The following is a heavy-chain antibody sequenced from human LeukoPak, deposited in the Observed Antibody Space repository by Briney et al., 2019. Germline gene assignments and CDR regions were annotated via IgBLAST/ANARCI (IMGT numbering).Heavy chain of an antibody. CDR3: ARDRHWTNDWVFDY. D-gene: IGHD1/OR15-1a*01. Sequence: PSQTLSLTCTVSGGSISSGSYYWSWIRQPAGKGLEWIGRIYTSGSTDYNPSLKSRVTISVHTSKNQFSLKLSSVTAADTAVYYCARDRHWTNDWVFDYWGQGTLVTVSS. J-gene: IGHJ4*02. V-gene: IGHV4-61*02. CDR1: GGSISSGSYY. CDR2: IYTSGST.